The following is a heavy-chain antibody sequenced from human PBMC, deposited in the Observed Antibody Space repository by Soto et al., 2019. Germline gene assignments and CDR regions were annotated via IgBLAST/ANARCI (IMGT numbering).Heavy chain of an antibody. Sequence: PVGSLRLSCSASGFTFSEYSMHWVRQAPGNGLQYVSTISSDGDITYYADSVKGRFTISRDNSKNTLYLQMNSLRPEDTAVYYCVKVSTFYDILTGYYSTNFFDPWGQGTLVTVSS. CDR1: GFTFSEYS. CDR2: ISSDGDIT. J-gene: IGHJ5*02. D-gene: IGHD3-9*01. V-gene: IGHV3-64D*06. CDR3: VKVSTFYDILTGYYSTNFFDP.